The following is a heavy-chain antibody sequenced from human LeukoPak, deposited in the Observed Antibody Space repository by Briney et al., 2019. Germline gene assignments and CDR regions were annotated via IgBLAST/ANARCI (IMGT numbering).Heavy chain of an antibody. J-gene: IGHJ3*02. CDR1: GFTFSRYG. V-gene: IGHV3-30*03. CDR3: ARGGDQGYYYGSGRDAFDI. CDR2: ISYDGSNK. Sequence: QSGGSLRLSCVASGFTFSRYGMHWVRQAPGKGLEWVALISYDGSNKYYADSVKGRFTISRENAKNSLYLQMNSLRAGDTAVYYCARGGDQGYYYGSGRDAFDIWGQGTMVTVSS. D-gene: IGHD3-10*01.